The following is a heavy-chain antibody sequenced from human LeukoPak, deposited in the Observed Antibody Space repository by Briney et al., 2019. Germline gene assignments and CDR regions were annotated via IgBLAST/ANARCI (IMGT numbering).Heavy chain of an antibody. D-gene: IGHD6-6*01. CDR3: ARNKATSKYSGSSF. CDR1: GYTFTGYY. CDR2: INPNSGGT. J-gene: IGHJ4*02. V-gene: IGHV1-2*02. Sequence: ASVKVSCKASGYTFTGYYMHWVRQAPGQGLEWMGWINPNSGGTNYAQKFQGRVTMTRDTSISTAYMELSRLRSDDTAVYYCARNKATSKYSGSSFWGQGTLVTVSS.